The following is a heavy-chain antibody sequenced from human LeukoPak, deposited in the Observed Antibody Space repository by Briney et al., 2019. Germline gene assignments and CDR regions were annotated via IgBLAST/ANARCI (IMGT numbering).Heavy chain of an antibody. CDR2: ISYDGSNK. J-gene: IGHJ4*02. V-gene: IGHV3-30*03. CDR1: GFTFSSYG. Sequence: GGSLRLSCAASGFTFSSYGMHWVRQAPGKGLEWVAVISYDGSNKYYADSVKGRFTISRDNSKNTLYLQMNSLRSENTAVYYCARGERWLHQFDYWGQGTLVTVSS. CDR3: ARGERWLHQFDY. D-gene: IGHD5-24*01.